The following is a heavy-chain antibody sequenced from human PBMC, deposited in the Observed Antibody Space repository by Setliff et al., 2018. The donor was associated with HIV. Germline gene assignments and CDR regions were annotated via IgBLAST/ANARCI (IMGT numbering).Heavy chain of an antibody. Sequence: ASVKVSCKASGYTFTGYYMHWVRQAPGQGLEWMGWINPNSGGTNYAQKFQGRDTMTRDTSISTAYMELSSVTAADTAVYYCARDPYPERGAFDIWGQGTMVTVSS. J-gene: IGHJ3*02. CDR2: INPNSGGT. D-gene: IGHD1-1*01. CDR3: ARDPYPERGAFDI. V-gene: IGHV1-2*02. CDR1: GYTFTGYY.